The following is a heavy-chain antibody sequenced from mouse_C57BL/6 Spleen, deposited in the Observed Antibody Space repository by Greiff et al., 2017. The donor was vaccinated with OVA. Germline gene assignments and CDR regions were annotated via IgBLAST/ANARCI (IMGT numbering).Heavy chain of an antibody. CDR2: ISSGSSTI. J-gene: IGHJ4*01. CDR1: GFTFSDYG. Sequence: EVKLMESGGGLVKPGGSLKLSCAASGFTFSDYGMHWVRQAPEKGLEWVAYISSGSSTIYYADTVKGRFTISRDNAKNTLFLQMTSLRSEDTAMYYCASDYYGSISLYYAMDYWGPGTSVTVSS. D-gene: IGHD1-1*01. V-gene: IGHV5-17*01. CDR3: ASDYYGSISLYYAMDY.